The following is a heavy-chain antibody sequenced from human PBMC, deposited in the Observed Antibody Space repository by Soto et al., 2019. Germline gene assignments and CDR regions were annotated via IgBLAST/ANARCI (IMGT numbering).Heavy chain of an antibody. J-gene: IGHJ6*02. CDR2: IWYDGSNK. CDR1: GFTFSYYA. V-gene: IGHV3-33*01. Sequence: QVQLVESGGGVVQPGRSLRLSCAASGFTFSYYAMHWVRQVPGRGLEWVAVIWYDGSNKYYADSVKGRFTISRDNSKNTRWLQMNSLRAEDTAVYYCARDSYGMDVWGQGTTVTVSS. CDR3: ARDSYGMDV.